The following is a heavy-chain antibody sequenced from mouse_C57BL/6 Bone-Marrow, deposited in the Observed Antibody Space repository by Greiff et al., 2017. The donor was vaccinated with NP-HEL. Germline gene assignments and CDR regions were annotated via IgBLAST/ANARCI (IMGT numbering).Heavy chain of an antibody. V-gene: IGHV1-53*01. J-gene: IGHJ3*01. CDR3: ARDRLWLRQWVAY. CDR2: INPSNGGT. Sequence: QVQLQQPGTELVKPGASVKLSCKASGYTFTSYWMHWVKQRPGQGFEWIGNINPSNGGTNYNEKFKSKATLTVDKSSSTAYMQLSSLTSEDSAVYYCARDRLWLRQWVAYWGQGTLVTVSA. D-gene: IGHD2-2*01. CDR1: GYTFTSYW.